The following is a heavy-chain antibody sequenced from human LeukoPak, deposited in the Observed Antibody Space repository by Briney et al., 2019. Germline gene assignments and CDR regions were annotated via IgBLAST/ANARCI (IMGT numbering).Heavy chain of an antibody. CDR3: ARGRVYSSGWYWDY. CDR2: ISYIGST. J-gene: IGHJ4*02. D-gene: IGHD6-19*01. V-gene: IGHV4-59*01. Sequence: SETLSLTCTVSGGSINNYYWSWIRQPPGKGLEWIGYISYIGSTNYNPSLKSRVTISVDTSKNQFSLKLNSVTAADTAVYYCARGRVYSSGWYWDYWGQGTLVTVSS. CDR1: GGSINNYY.